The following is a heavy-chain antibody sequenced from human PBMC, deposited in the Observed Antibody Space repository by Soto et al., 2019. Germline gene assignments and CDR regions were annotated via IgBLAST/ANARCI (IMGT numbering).Heavy chain of an antibody. CDR2: IIPISATA. D-gene: IGHD2-2*01. CDR3: ARSQGSSTSLDIYYYYYYGMDV. J-gene: IGHJ6*02. CDR1: GGTFSSYA. Sequence: QVQLVQSGAEVKKPGSSVKVSCKASGGTFSSYAISWVRQAPGQGLEWMGVIIPISATANYAQKFHGRVTITADESTSTAYMELSSLRSEDTAVYYCARSQGSSTSLDIYYYYYYGMDVWGQGTTVTVSS. V-gene: IGHV1-69*01.